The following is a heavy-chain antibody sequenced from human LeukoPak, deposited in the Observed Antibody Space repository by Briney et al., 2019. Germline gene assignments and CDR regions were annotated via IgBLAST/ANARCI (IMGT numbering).Heavy chain of an antibody. CDR2: VSSSGDTI. CDR3: AREWLSGTYYYGMDV. CDR1: GFTFSSYE. J-gene: IGHJ6*02. Sequence: GKSLRLSCAASGFTFSSYEMNWVRQAPGKGLEWVSYVSSSGDTIYYADSVKGRFTISRDNAKNSLYLQMNSLRAEDTAVYYCAREWLSGTYYYGMDVWGQGTTVTVSS. V-gene: IGHV3-48*03. D-gene: IGHD3-16*02.